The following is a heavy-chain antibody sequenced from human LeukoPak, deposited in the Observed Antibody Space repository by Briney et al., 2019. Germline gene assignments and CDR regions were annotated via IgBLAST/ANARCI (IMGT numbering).Heavy chain of an antibody. V-gene: IGHV3-64*01. Sequence: GGSLRLSCVASGFTFSSYGLHWVRQAPGKGLEYVSGISSNGVRTYYVNSVKGRFTISRDNSKNTLYLQMNSLRAEDTAVYYCAKKGAGLPTDYDFDYWGQGTLVTVSS. CDR2: ISSNGVRT. CDR1: GFTFSSYG. J-gene: IGHJ4*02. CDR3: AKKGAGLPTDYDFDY. D-gene: IGHD4-17*01.